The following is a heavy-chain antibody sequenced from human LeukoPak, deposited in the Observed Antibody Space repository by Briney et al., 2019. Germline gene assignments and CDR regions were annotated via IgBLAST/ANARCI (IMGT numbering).Heavy chain of an antibody. CDR1: GFTFSSYS. Sequence: GGSLRLSCAASGFTFSSYSMNWVRQAPGKGLEWVSSISSSSSYIYYADSVKGRFSISRDNAKNSLYLQMNSLRAEDTAVYYCARVRLLYYDILTGYFDYWGQGTLVTVSS. CDR2: ISSSSSYI. D-gene: IGHD3-9*01. J-gene: IGHJ4*02. V-gene: IGHV3-21*01. CDR3: ARVRLLYYDILTGYFDY.